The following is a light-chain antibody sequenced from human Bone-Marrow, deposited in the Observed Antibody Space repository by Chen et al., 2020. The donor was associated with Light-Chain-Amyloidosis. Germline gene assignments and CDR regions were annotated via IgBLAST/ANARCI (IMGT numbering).Light chain of an antibody. J-gene: IGLJ3*02. CDR3: QVWDRSSDRPV. CDR1: NIGSTS. CDR2: ADS. V-gene: IGLV3-21*02. Sequence: SYVLTQPSSASVAPGQPATIACGGNNIGSTSVHWYQQTPGQAPLLVVYADSDRPSGIPERLSGSNSGNTATLTISRVEAGDEADYYCQVWDRSSDRPVFGGGTKLTVL.